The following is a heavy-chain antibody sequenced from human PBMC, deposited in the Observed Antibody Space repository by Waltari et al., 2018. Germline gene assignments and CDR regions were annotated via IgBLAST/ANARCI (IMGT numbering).Heavy chain of an antibody. Sequence: QVQLQESGPGLVKPSQTLSLTCTVSGGSISRGSYYWSWLRQPAGKGLEWIGYIYTSGSTNYNPSLKSRVTISVDTSKNQFSLKLSSVTAADTAVYYCATDLDSGWFRTYYYGMDVWGQGTTVTVSS. V-gene: IGHV4-61*09. CDR1: GGSISRGSYY. CDR3: ATDLDSGWFRTYYYGMDV. CDR2: IYTSGST. D-gene: IGHD6-19*01. J-gene: IGHJ6*02.